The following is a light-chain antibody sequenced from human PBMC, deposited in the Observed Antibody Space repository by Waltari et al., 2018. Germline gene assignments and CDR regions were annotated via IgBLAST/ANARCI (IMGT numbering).Light chain of an antibody. CDR3: QLYDTSHTYT. Sequence: EIVLTQSPDTLSLSPGERATLACRASQSVSSTYFVWNQQKPGQAPRLLIYGADTRATGIPDRFSGSGSGTDFTLTISRLEPEDFAVYYCQLYDTSHTYTFGQGTKLEIK. V-gene: IGKV3-20*01. CDR2: GAD. J-gene: IGKJ2*01. CDR1: QSVSSTY.